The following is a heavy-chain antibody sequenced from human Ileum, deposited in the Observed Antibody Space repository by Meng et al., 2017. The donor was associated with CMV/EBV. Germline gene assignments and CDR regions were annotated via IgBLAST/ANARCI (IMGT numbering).Heavy chain of an antibody. Sequence: SLKISCASSGFTFSIYSMNWVRQSPGKGLEWVSYISSISSTIYYSDSVKGRFTISRDNAKNSLYLQMNSLRAEDTAVYYCARDGAYYDFWSGYGGFDYWGQGTLVTVSS. CDR1: GFTFSIYS. J-gene: IGHJ4*02. V-gene: IGHV3-48*04. CDR3: ARDGAYYDFWSGYGGFDY. CDR2: ISSISSTI. D-gene: IGHD3-3*01.